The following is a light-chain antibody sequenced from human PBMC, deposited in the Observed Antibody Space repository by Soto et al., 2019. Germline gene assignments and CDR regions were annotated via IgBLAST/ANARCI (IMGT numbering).Light chain of an antibody. CDR2: DAS. CDR3: QQCRNWPLT. V-gene: IGKV3-15*01. Sequence: EIVMTQSPATLSVSPGDGATLSCKASQNVYNNLAWYQQRPGQPPRLLIYDASTRATGISARFSGSGYGTEFTLTISSRQSEDFAVYFCQQCRNWPLTFGGGTKVEIK. CDR1: QNVYNN. J-gene: IGKJ4*01.